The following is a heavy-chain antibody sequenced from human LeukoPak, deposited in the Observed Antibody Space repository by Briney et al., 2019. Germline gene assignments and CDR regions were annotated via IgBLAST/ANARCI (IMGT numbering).Heavy chain of an antibody. CDR3: ARSYYFDY. J-gene: IGHJ4*02. CDR2: IYHGGST. V-gene: IGHV4-30-2*01. CDR1: GGSISSGGYS. D-gene: IGHD3-10*01. Sequence: SQTLSLTCAVSGGSISSGGYSWSWIRQPPGKGLEWIGYIYHGGSTYYNPSLKSRVTISVDRSKNQFSLKLSSVTAADTAVYYCARSYYFDYWGQGTLVTVSS.